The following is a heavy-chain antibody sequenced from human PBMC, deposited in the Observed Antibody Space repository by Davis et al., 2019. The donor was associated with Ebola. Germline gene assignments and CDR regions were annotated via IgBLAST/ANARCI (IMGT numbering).Heavy chain of an antibody. Sequence: ASVKVSCKASGYTFTSYYMHWVRQAPGQGLEWMGIINPSGGSTSYAQKFQGRVTMTRDTSTSTVYMELSSLRSEDTAAYYCARGRTVTGTRGLSWFDPWGQGALVTVSS. J-gene: IGHJ5*02. D-gene: IGHD6-19*01. CDR3: ARGRTVTGTRGLSWFDP. V-gene: IGHV1-46*01. CDR2: INPSGGST. CDR1: GYTFTSYY.